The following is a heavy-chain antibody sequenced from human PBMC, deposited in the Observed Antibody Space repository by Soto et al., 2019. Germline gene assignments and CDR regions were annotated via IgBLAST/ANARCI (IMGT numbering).Heavy chain of an antibody. CDR2: ISHDGSKK. V-gene: IGHV3-30*18. D-gene: IGHD3-3*01. J-gene: IGHJ5*02. CDR1: GFTFSTHG. CDR3: AKDKGPYYDFWSGQRWFDP. Sequence: QVQLVESGGGVVHPGTSLRLSCAASGFTFSTHGMHWVRQAPGKGPEWVAVISHDGSKKYYVESVEGRFSISRDNSMSIVHLQMINVRTEDTAVYYCAKDKGPYYDFWSGQRWFDPWGQGTLVTVSS.